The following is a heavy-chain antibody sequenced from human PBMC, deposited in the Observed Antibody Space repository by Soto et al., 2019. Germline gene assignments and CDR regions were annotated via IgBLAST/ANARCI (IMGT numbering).Heavy chain of an antibody. Sequence: QVQLVQSGAEVKKPGSSVKVSCKASGGTFSSYAISWVRQAPGQGLEWMGGIIPSSETTNYAQKVQGRVTITADESTSTAYMELSSLRSEDTAVYYCARSQGSSTSLEIYYYYYYGMDVWGQGTTVTVSS. V-gene: IGHV1-69*01. CDR2: IIPSSETT. CDR3: ARSQGSSTSLEIYYYYYYGMDV. J-gene: IGHJ6*02. D-gene: IGHD2-2*01. CDR1: GGTFSSYA.